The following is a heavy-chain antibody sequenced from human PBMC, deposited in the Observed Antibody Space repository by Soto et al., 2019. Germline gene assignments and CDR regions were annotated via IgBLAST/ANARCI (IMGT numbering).Heavy chain of an antibody. CDR3: ARWLQFGSYYGMDV. CDR2: IYYSGST. V-gene: IGHV4-30-4*01. Sequence: SETLSLTCTVSGGSISSGDYYWSWIRQPPGKGLEWIGYIYYSGSTYYNPSLKSRVTISVDTSKNQFSLKLSSVTAADTAVYYCARWLQFGSYYGMDVWGQGTTVTVSS. CDR1: GGSISSGDYY. D-gene: IGHD5-12*01. J-gene: IGHJ6*02.